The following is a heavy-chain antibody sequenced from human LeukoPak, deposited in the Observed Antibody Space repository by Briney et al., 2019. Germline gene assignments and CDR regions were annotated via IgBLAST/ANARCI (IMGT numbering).Heavy chain of an antibody. J-gene: IGHJ4*02. D-gene: IGHD3-22*01. Sequence: TVPVTCKASGGTFSYYGFSWVRQPPPPGLEWMGGIIPIFGTTNYAHTFQDRLTTTADESTSTAYMELSSLRSDGAAVYDCARYESSGYDWDYWGQGTLVTVSS. CDR1: GGTFSYYG. CDR2: IIPIFGTT. CDR3: ARYESSGYDWDY. V-gene: IGHV1-69*01.